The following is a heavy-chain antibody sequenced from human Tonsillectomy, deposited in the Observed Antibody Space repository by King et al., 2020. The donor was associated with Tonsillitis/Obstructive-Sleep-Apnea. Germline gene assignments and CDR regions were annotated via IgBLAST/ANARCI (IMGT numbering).Heavy chain of an antibody. CDR2: IYYSGST. CDR3: AREAPITIFSTWFDP. D-gene: IGHD3-9*01. V-gene: IGHV4-59*01. Sequence: QLQESGPGLVKPSETLSLTCTVSGGSISSYYWSWIRQPPGKGLEWIGYIYYSGSTNYNPSLKSRVTISVDTSKNQFSLKLSSVTAADTAVYYCAREAPITIFSTWFDPWGQGTLVTVSS. J-gene: IGHJ5*02. CDR1: GGSISSYY.